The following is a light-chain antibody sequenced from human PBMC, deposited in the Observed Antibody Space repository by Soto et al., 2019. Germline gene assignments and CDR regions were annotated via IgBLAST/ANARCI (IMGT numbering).Light chain of an antibody. V-gene: IGKV3-20*01. J-gene: IGKJ1*01. CDR2: GAS. CDR3: QQHGTT. CDR1: QSVSSY. Sequence: EIVLTQSPATLSFSPGERATLSCRASQSVSSYLAWYQQKPGQAPRLLIYGASSRATGIPDRFSGSGSGTDFTLTISRLEPEDSAVYHCQQHGTTFGQGTKVDIK.